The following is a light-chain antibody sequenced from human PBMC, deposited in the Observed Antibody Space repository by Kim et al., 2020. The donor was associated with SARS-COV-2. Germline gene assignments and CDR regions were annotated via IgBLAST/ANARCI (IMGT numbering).Light chain of an antibody. Sequence: DIQLTQSPDSLSASLGDRVTITCRANQSIGTSLNWYQQRSRKAPQVLIYGASILQSGVPSRFSGSGSGTEFTLTISSLLPEDLATYYCQQSDSLPRTFGQGTKVDIK. CDR2: GAS. CDR1: QSIGTS. J-gene: IGKJ1*01. CDR3: QQSDSLPRT. V-gene: IGKV1-39*01.